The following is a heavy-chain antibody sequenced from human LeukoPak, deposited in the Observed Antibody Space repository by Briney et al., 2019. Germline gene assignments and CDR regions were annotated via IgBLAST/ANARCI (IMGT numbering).Heavy chain of an antibody. CDR2: ISYDGSNK. J-gene: IGHJ3*02. V-gene: IGHV3-30*04. CDR3: ARDWLGEDSAFDI. CDR1: GFTFSSYA. Sequence: GGSLRLSCAASGFTFSSYAMHWVRQAPGKGLEWVAVISYDGSNKYYADSVKGRFTISRDNSKNTLYLQMSSLRPEDTAVYYCARDWLGEDSAFDIRGQGTMVTVSS. D-gene: IGHD3-16*01.